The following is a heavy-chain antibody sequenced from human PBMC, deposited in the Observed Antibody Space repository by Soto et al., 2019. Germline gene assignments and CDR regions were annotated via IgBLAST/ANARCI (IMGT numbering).Heavy chain of an antibody. CDR3: AKDQYGSSSWPLDFDF. CDR1: GFTFRNYA. Sequence: EVQLLESGGGLVQPGGSLRLSCAASGFTFRNYAMSWVRQAPGKGLEWVSAISGDGGTTYYADSVKGRFTISRDNSKNPRYLQLNSLRAEDTASYYCAKDQYGSSSWPLDFDFWGQGTLVTVSP. D-gene: IGHD6-13*01. CDR2: ISGDGGTT. J-gene: IGHJ4*02. V-gene: IGHV3-23*01.